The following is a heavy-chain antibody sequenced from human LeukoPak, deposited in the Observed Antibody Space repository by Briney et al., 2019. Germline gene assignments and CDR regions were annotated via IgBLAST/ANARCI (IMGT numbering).Heavy chain of an antibody. CDR1: GYTFTSHD. CDR3: TRAGRKYAFEN. Sequence: ASVKVSCKASGYTFTSHDINWVRQASGQGLEWMGWMNPNSGNTGYAQKFQGRVTMTRANSIKTAYMELSGLRSEDTAVYYCTRAGRKYAFENWGQGTLVTVSS. D-gene: IGHD2-2*01. CDR2: MNPNSGNT. J-gene: IGHJ4*02. V-gene: IGHV1-8*01.